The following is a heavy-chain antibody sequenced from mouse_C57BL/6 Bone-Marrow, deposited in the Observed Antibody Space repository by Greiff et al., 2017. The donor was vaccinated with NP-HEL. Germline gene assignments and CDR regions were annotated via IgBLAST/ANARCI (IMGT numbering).Heavy chain of an antibody. V-gene: IGHV1-69*01. CDR2: IDPSDSYT. D-gene: IGHD4-1*01. Sequence: VQLQQPGAELVMPGASVKLSCKASGYTFTSYWMHWVKQRPGQGLEWIGEIDPSDSYTNYNQKFKGKSTLTVDKSSSTAYMQLSSLTSEDSAVYYCATNGETGYWGQGTTLTVSS. J-gene: IGHJ2*01. CDR1: GYTFTSYW. CDR3: ATNGETGY.